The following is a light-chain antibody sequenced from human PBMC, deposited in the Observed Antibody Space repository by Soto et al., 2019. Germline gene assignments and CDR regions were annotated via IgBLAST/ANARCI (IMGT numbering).Light chain of an antibody. Sequence: DIQMTQSPSAMSASVGDRVTITCRASQDISHYLAWFQQKPGKVPKRLIFAVSNLESGVPSRFSGSGSGTGFTFTISSLQPEDFATYYCQQYESLPLTFGQGTRLEIK. J-gene: IGKJ5*01. CDR2: AVS. CDR3: QQYESLPLT. CDR1: QDISHY. V-gene: IGKV1-17*03.